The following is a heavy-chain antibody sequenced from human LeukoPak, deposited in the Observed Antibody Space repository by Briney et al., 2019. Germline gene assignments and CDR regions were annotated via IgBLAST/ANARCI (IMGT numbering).Heavy chain of an antibody. Sequence: SETLSLTCAVYGGSFSGYYWSWIRQPPGKGLEWIGEINHSGSTNYNPSLKSRVTISVDTSKNQFSLKLSSVTAADTAVYYCARDVAAAYQEYYFDYWGQGTLVTVSS. CDR1: GGSFSGYY. CDR3: ARDVAAAYQEYYFDY. D-gene: IGHD6-13*01. CDR2: INHSGST. V-gene: IGHV4-34*01. J-gene: IGHJ4*02.